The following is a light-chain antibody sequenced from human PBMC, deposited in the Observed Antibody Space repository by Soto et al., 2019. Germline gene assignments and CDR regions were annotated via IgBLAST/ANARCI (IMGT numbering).Light chain of an antibody. CDR2: LNSDGSH. J-gene: IGLJ2*01. CDR3: QTWGTGIVV. V-gene: IGLV4-69*01. CDR1: SGHSNYA. Sequence: QSALTQSPSASASLGASVKLTCTLSSGHSNYAIAWHQQQPEKGPRYLMKLNSDGSHFKGDGIPDRFSGSSSGAERYLTISSLQSVDEADYYCQTWGTGIVVFGGGTKLTVL.